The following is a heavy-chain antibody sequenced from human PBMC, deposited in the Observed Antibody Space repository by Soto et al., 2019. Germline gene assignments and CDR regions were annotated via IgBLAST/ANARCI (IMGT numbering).Heavy chain of an antibody. CDR2: TYYSGGS. J-gene: IGHJ4*02. D-gene: IGHD5-12*01. Sequence: PSETLSPTCTLSGASVSSAEHYWSWIRQPPGKGLEWIGYTYYSGGSYYNASLQRRVSISVDTSQNQFSLKLTSVTAADTAVYYRARLSGYDPAGAADKWGPGILVTVSS. V-gene: IGHV4-30-4*01. CDR1: GASVSSAEHY. CDR3: ARLSGYDPAGAADK.